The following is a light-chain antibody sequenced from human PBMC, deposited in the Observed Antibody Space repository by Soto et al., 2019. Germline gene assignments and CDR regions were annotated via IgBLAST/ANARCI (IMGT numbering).Light chain of an antibody. V-gene: IGKV3-20*01. CDR3: QQYGSSPT. Sequence: EIVMTQSPATLSVSPGIRATLSCRASQNISNYLIWYQQKPGQAPRVLIYGASSRATGIPDRFSGSGSGTEFTLTISRLEPEDFVVYYCQQYGSSPTFGGGTKVDIK. CDR2: GAS. J-gene: IGKJ4*01. CDR1: QNISNY.